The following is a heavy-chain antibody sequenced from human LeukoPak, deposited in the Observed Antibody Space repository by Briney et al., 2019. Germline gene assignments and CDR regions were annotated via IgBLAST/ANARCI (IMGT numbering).Heavy chain of an antibody. CDR2: ISYDGSNK. CDR3: ARDSGPASPLDY. J-gene: IGHJ4*02. CDR1: GFTFSSYA. Sequence: PGGSLRLSCAASGFTFSSYAMHWVRQAPGKGLEWVAVISYDGSNKYYADSVKGRFTISRDNSKNTLYLQMNSLRAEDTAVYYCARDSGPASPLDYWGQGTLVTVSS. D-gene: IGHD2-15*01. V-gene: IGHV3-30*04.